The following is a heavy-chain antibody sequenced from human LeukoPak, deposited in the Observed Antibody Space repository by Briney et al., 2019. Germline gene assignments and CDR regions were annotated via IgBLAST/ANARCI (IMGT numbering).Heavy chain of an antibody. Sequence: GGSLRLSCAASGFTFSSYAMSWVRQAPGKGLEWVSAISGSGASTYYADSVKGRFTISRDSSKNTLYLQMNSLRAEDTAVYYCAKPYLRSTYHYMDVWGKGTTATVSS. V-gene: IGHV3-23*01. J-gene: IGHJ6*03. CDR1: GFTFSSYA. CDR3: AKPYLRSTYHYMDV. D-gene: IGHD2-21*01. CDR2: ISGSGAST.